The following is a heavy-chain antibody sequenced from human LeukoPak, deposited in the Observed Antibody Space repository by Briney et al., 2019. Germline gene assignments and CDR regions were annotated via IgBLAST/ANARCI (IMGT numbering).Heavy chain of an antibody. CDR2: IYYSGST. D-gene: IGHD3-10*01. V-gene: IGHV4-59*08. CDR3: ARGILWFGELLPYYFNY. J-gene: IGHJ4*02. Sequence: PSETLSLTCTVSGGSIRSYYWSWIRQPPGKELEWIGYIYYSGSTNFNPSLKSRVTISVDTSKNQFSLKLSSVTAADTAVYYCARGILWFGELLPYYFNYWGQGTLVTVSS. CDR1: GGSIRSYY.